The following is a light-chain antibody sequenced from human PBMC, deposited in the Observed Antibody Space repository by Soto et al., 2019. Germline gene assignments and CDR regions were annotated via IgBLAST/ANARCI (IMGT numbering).Light chain of an antibody. J-gene: IGKJ1*01. CDR3: QQYNTYPWT. CDR2: DAS. V-gene: IGKV1-5*01. CDR1: QSISSW. Sequence: DIQMTQSPATLSASVGDRVTITCRASQSISSWLAWYQQKPGKVPKLLIDDASSLESGVPSRFSGSGSGTEFTLTISSLQPDDFATYYCQQYNTYPWTFGKGTKVEIK.